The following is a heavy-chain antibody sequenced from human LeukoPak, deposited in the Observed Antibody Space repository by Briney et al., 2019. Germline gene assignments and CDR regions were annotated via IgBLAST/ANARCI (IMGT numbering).Heavy chain of an antibody. CDR2: INEDGGER. J-gene: IGHJ4*02. CDR3: ARGGNLEN. V-gene: IGHV3-7*01. CDR1: GFTLIRYW. D-gene: IGHD1-14*01. Sequence: GGSLRLSSAASGFTLIRYWMSWVRQAPGKGLEWVANINEDGGERHYVDTVKGRFTISRDNAKNSLYLQMNSLRAEDTAVYYCARGGNLENWGRGTLVTVSS.